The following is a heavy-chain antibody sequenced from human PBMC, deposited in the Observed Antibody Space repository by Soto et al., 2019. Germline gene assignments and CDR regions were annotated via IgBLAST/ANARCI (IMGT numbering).Heavy chain of an antibody. CDR1: GYSISSGYY. Sequence: SETLSLTCNVSGYSISSGYYWGWIRQPPGKGLEWIGSIYHSGRTYYNPPLKSRITISVDTSRNQFSLKLSSVTAADTAVYYCATHQYSAGWWGPVGFDYWGQGTLVTVSS. CDR3: ATHQYSAGWWGPVGFDY. J-gene: IGHJ4*02. V-gene: IGHV4-38-2*02. CDR2: IYHSGRT. D-gene: IGHD6-19*01.